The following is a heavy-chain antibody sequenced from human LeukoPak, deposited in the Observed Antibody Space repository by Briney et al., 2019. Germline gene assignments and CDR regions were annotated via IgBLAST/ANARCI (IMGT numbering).Heavy chain of an antibody. V-gene: IGHV3-48*03. CDR3: ARRAVAGQGGNFDY. CDR1: GFTFSSYE. J-gene: IGHJ4*02. Sequence: PGGSLRLSCAASGFTFSSYEMNWVRQAPGKGLEWVSYISSSGSTIYYADSVKGRFTISRDNAKNTLYLQMNSLRAEDTAVYYCARRAVAGQGGNFDYWGQGTLVTVSS. CDR2: ISSSGSTI. D-gene: IGHD6-19*01.